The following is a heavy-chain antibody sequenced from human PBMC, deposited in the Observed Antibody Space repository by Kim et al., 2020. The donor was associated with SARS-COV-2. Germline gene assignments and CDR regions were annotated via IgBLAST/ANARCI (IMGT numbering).Heavy chain of an antibody. CDR2: ISSSGSTI. Sequence: GGSLRLSCAASGFTFSSYEMNWVRQAPGKGLEWVSYISSSGSTIYYADSVKGRFTISRDNAKNSLYLQMNILRAEDTAVYYCARDPASLAYCGGDCYPSSYYYYGMDVWGQGTTVTVSS. D-gene: IGHD2-21*02. CDR1: GFTFSSYE. V-gene: IGHV3-48*03. J-gene: IGHJ6*02. CDR3: ARDPASLAYCGGDCYPSSYYYYGMDV.